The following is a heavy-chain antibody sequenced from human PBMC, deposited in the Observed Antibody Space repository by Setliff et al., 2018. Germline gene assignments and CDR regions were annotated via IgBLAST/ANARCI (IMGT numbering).Heavy chain of an antibody. V-gene: IGHV4-4*07. CDR1: GGSISSYY. Sequence: KPSETLSLTCPVSGGSISSYYWSWIRPPAGKGLELIARIYTSGSTNYNPSLKSRVTMSVDTSKNQFSLKLSSVTAADTAVYYCSRSTVTTDYYYYYMDVWGKGTTVTVSS. J-gene: IGHJ6*03. D-gene: IGHD4-17*01. CDR2: IYTSGST. CDR3: SRSTVTTDYYYYYMDV.